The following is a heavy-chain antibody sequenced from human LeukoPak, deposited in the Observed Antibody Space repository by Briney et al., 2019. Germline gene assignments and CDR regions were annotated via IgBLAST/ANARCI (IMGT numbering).Heavy chain of an antibody. CDR3: ARHPDIVVVPAAPYYFDY. Sequence: SETLSLTCAVYGGSFSGYYWSWIRQPPGKGLEWIGSIYYSGSTYYNPSLKSRVTIYVDTSKDQFSLKLSSVTAADTAVYYCARHPDIVVVPAAPYYFDYWGQGTLVTVSS. J-gene: IGHJ4*02. V-gene: IGHV4-34*01. CDR2: IYYSGST. D-gene: IGHD2-2*01. CDR1: GGSFSGYY.